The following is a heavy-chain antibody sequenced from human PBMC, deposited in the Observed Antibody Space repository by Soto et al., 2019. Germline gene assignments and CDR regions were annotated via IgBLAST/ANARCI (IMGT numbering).Heavy chain of an antibody. CDR2: IYYSGST. CDR1: GGSISSGGYY. J-gene: IGHJ3*02. V-gene: IGHV4-31*03. D-gene: IGHD1-1*01. Sequence: SETLSLTCTVSGGSISSGGYYWSWIRQHPGKGLEWIGYIYYSGSTYYNPSLKSRVTISVDTSKNQFSLKLSSVTAADTAVYYCAREVRNGYNYAFDIWGQGTMVTVSS. CDR3: AREVRNGYNYAFDI.